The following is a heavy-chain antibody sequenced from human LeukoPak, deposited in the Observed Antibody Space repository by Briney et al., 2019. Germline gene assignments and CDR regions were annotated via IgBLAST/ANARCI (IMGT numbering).Heavy chain of an antibody. J-gene: IGHJ6*02. CDR3: ARVLTYYYSMDV. CDR1: GFTFSSYS. V-gene: IGHV3-21*01. CDR2: ISSSSSYI. Sequence: GGSLRLSCAASGFTFSSYSMNWVRQAPGKGLEWVSSISSSSSYISYADSVKGRFTISRDNAKNSLYLQMNSLRAEDTAVYYCARVLTYYYSMDVWGQGTTVTVSS.